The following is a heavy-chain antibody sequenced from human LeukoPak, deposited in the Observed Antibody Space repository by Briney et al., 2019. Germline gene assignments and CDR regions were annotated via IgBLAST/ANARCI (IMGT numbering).Heavy chain of an antibody. Sequence: SGGSLRLSCAASGFTFSSYAMSWVRQAPGKGLEWVSAISGSGGSTYYADSVKGRFTISRDNSKNTLYLQMNSLRAEDTAVYYCAKEGCSGGSCDVGGFDYWGQGTLVTISS. J-gene: IGHJ4*02. D-gene: IGHD2-15*01. CDR2: ISGSGGST. V-gene: IGHV3-23*01. CDR1: GFTFSSYA. CDR3: AKEGCSGGSCDVGGFDY.